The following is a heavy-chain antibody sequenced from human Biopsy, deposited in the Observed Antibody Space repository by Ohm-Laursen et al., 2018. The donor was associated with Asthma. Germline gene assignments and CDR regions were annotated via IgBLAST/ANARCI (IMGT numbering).Heavy chain of an antibody. CDR1: SGSGGYMRRGNYY. Sequence: TLSLTCSLSSGSGGYMRRGNYYWGWTRQPPGKGLEWIGSIYYSGTTYYNPSLENRVTLSADTSRNQFSLKLTSVTAADTAVYYCVRGSSSWHHGPFHYYYGLDVWGQGTTATVSS. V-gene: IGHV4-39*01. CDR3: VRGSSSWHHGPFHYYYGLDV. J-gene: IGHJ6*02. D-gene: IGHD6-13*01. CDR2: IYYSGTT.